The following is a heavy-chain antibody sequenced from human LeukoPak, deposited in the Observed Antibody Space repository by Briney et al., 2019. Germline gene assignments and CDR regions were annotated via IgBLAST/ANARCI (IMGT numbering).Heavy chain of an antibody. J-gene: IGHJ3*02. Sequence: ASVKVSCKASGYTFTSYDINWVRQATGQGLEWMGWMNPNSGNTGCAQKFQGRVTMTRNTSISTAYMELSSLRSEDTAVYYCARGLRKTEYAFDIWGQGTMVTVSS. CDR2: MNPNSGNT. CDR1: GYTFTSYD. CDR3: ARGLRKTEYAFDI. V-gene: IGHV1-8*01.